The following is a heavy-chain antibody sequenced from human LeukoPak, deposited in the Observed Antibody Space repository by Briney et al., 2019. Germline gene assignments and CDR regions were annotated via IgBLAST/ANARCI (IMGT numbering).Heavy chain of an antibody. D-gene: IGHD5-18*01. CDR2: VSYTRVAT. CDR1: GFTFRGFA. CDR3: AKAFRDFGTSSSYSSFDT. J-gene: IGHJ3*02. V-gene: IGHV3-23*01. Sequence: PGGSLRLSCAGAGFTFRGFALSWVRQAPGKGLEWVSGVSYTRVATYYEDSVKGRFTISRDDSQNILYLQMNGLRAEDTAVYFCAKAFRDFGTSSSYSSFDTWGQGTMVTVSS.